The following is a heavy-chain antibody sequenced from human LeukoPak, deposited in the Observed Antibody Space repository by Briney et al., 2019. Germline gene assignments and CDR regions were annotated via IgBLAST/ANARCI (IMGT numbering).Heavy chain of an antibody. CDR1: GGSFSGYY. V-gene: IGHV4-34*01. CDR2: INHSGST. Sequence: PSETLSLTCAVYGGSFSGYYWSWIRQPPGKGLEWIGEINHSGSTNYNPSLKSRVTTSVDTSKNQFSLKLSSVTAADTAVYYCARVGTVTTDFDYWGQGTLVTVSS. CDR3: ARVGTVTTDFDY. J-gene: IGHJ4*02. D-gene: IGHD4-17*01.